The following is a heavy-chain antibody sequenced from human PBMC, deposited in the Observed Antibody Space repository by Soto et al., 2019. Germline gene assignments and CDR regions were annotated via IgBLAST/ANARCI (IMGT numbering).Heavy chain of an antibody. Sequence: QVQLVQSGAEVKKPGSSVKVSCKASGGTFSSYTISWVRQAPGQGLEWMGRIITILGIANSAQKFQGRVTITADKSTSTAYMELSSLRSGDTAGDYCARDEDSSGWYVFDPWGQGTLVTVSS. CDR3: ARDEDSSGWYVFDP. CDR1: GGTFSSYT. V-gene: IGHV1-69*08. CDR2: IITILGIA. J-gene: IGHJ5*02. D-gene: IGHD6-19*01.